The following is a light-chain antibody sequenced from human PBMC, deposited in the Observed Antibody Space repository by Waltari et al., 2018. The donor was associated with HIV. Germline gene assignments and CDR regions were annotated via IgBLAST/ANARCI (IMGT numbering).Light chain of an antibody. J-gene: IGLJ2*01. V-gene: IGLV2-8*01. CDR3: SSYAGSKNRVV. CDR2: DVY. CDR1: SSDVGAYEY. Sequence: QSALTQPPSASGSHGQAVTISCTGTSSDVGAYEYVSWYRQHPGKAPKLMIYDVYKRPSGVPDRFSGSKSGNTASLTVSGLQAEDEATYSCSSYAGSKNRVVFGGGTFLTVL.